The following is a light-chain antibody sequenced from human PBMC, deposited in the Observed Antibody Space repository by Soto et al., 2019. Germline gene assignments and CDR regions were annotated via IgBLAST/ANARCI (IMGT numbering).Light chain of an antibody. V-gene: IGKV3-15*01. CDR1: RGIGST. Sequence: EVVMTQSPATLSVSPGGRATLSCRASRGIGSTLAWYQQKPGQTPRLLIYDTDTRATGVPARFIGSASGTEFTLTITSLQSEDFAIYYCQHYVTWPLTFGGGTRVENK. J-gene: IGKJ4*01. CDR3: QHYVTWPLT. CDR2: DTD.